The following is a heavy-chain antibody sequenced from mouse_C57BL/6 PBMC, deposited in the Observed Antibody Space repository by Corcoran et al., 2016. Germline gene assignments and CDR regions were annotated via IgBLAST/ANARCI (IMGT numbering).Heavy chain of an antibody. CDR1: GYTFTDYY. Sequence: QVQLKQSGAELVRPGASVKLSCKASGYTFTDYYINWVKQRPGQGLEWIARIYPGSGNTYYNEKFKGKATLTAEKSSSTAYMQLSSLTSEDSAVYFCARSDDVYYLYYFDYWGQGTTLTVSS. J-gene: IGHJ2*01. CDR3: ARSDDVYYLYYFDY. D-gene: IGHD2-3*01. CDR2: IYPGSGNT. V-gene: IGHV1-76*01.